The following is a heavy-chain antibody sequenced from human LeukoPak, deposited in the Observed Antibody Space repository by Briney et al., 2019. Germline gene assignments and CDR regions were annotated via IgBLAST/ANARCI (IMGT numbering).Heavy chain of an antibody. CDR2: IRAYNGDA. V-gene: IGHV1-18*01. D-gene: IGHD6-19*01. CDR3: ATTTATSGSSLY. Sequence: ASVKVSCKASPDTFTRYGITWVRQAPGQGLEWMGWIRAYNGDATYAQTFQGRVTMTAERSTNTPYMELRGLTSDDTAVFYCATTTATSGSSLYWGEGTLVNVA. CDR1: PDTFTRYG. J-gene: IGHJ4*02.